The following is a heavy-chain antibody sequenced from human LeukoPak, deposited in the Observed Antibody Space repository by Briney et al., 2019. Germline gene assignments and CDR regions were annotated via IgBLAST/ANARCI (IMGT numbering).Heavy chain of an antibody. J-gene: IGHJ4*02. V-gene: IGHV1-69*13. CDR3: ARDNSGVAARPFDY. D-gene: IGHD6-6*01. Sequence: ASVKVSCKASGGTFSSYAISWVRQAPGQGLEWMGGVIPIFGAASYAQEFQGRVTITADESTSTAYMELSSLRSEDTAVYYCARDNSGVAARPFDYWGQGTLVTVSS. CDR2: VIPIFGAA. CDR1: GGTFSSYA.